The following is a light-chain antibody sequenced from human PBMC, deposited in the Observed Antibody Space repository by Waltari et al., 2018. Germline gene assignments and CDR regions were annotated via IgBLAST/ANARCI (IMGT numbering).Light chain of an antibody. Sequence: ETVMTQSPATLSVSPGERVTLSCRASQTVSRNVAWYQQKPGQIPRLLIYDASTRATAIPARFSGGGFGTQFTLSIDSLQSEDFAVYYCKQYNNWPPWTFGPGTKVEIK. J-gene: IGKJ1*01. V-gene: IGKV3-15*01. CDR1: QTVSRN. CDR3: KQYNNWPPWT. CDR2: DAS.